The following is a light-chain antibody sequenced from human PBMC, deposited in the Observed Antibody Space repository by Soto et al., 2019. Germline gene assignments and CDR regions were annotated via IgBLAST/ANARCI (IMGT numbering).Light chain of an antibody. J-gene: IGKJ1*01. CDR3: QQYGSSPRT. CDR1: QSVSSTY. Sequence: EIVLTQSPGTLSLSLGERATLSCRASQSVSSTYLAWYQQKPGQAPRLLIYGVSSRATGIPDRFSGSGSGTDFTLTISRLEPEDFAVYYCQQYGSSPRTFGQGTK. V-gene: IGKV3-20*01. CDR2: GVS.